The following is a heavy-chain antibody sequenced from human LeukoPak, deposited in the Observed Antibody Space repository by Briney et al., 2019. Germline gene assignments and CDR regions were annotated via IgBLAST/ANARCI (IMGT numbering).Heavy chain of an antibody. V-gene: IGHV1-2*02. CDR3: ARDISSSHYDILTGYYS. J-gene: IGHJ4*02. D-gene: IGHD3-9*01. Sequence: GASVKVSCKASGYTFTSYGISWVRQAPGQGLEWMGWIDPNSGGTNYAQKFQGRVTMTRDTSISTAYMELSRLRSDDTAVYYCARDISSSHYDILTGYYSWGQGTLVTVSS. CDR1: GYTFTSYG. CDR2: IDPNSGGT.